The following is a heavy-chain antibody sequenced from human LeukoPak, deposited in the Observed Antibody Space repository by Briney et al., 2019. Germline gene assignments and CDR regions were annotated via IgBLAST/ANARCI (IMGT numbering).Heavy chain of an antibody. V-gene: IGHV5-51*01. CDR1: GSIFTSYW. CDR2: IYPGDSDT. Sequence: GAPLKISCQGSGSIFTSYWIGWVRQLPGKGPEWMGIIYPGDSDTRYSPSFQGQVTISADKSISTAYLQWSSLKASDTAMYYCARPEDRDGYNFGYWGQGTLVTVSS. J-gene: IGHJ4*02. D-gene: IGHD5-24*01. CDR3: ARPEDRDGYNFGY.